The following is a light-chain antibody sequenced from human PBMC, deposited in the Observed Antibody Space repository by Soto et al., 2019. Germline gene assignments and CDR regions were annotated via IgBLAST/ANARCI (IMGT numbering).Light chain of an antibody. CDR3: HQYKDWPLT. CDR2: GAS. Sequence: EIVLTQSPATLSLSPGERATLSCRASQSVSSYLAWYQQKPGQAPRLLIFGASTRATNIASRFGGTGSGTEFTLTITSLQSGDFATYSCHQYKDWPLTFGGGTKVDIK. V-gene: IGKV3-15*01. CDR1: QSVSSY. J-gene: IGKJ4*01.